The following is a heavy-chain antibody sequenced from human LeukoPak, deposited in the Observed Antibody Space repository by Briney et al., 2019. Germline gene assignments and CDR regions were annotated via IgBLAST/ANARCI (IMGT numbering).Heavy chain of an antibody. J-gene: IGHJ3*02. CDR2: IYTSGST. CDR1: GGSISSGSYY. V-gene: IGHV4-61*02. D-gene: IGHD3-9*01. Sequence: PSQILSLTCTVSGGSISSGSYYWSWIRQPAGKGLEWIGRIYTSGSTNYNPSLKSRVTISVDTSKNQFSLKLSSVTAADTAVYYCARDPYVYYDILTGPPDAFDIWGQGTMVTVSS. CDR3: ARDPYVYYDILTGPPDAFDI.